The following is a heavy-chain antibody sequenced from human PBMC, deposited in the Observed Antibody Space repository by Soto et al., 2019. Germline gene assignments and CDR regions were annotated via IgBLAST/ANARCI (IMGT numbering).Heavy chain of an antibody. D-gene: IGHD5-12*01. CDR1: GGTFSSYA. Sequence: SVKVSCKASGGTFSSYAISWVRQAPGQGLEWMGGIIPIFGTANYAQKFQGRVTITADESTSTAYMELSSLRSEDTAVYYCARRSGYDPPSNAFDISCQGTMVTVSS. CDR2: IIPIFGTA. J-gene: IGHJ3*02. CDR3: ARRSGYDPPSNAFDI. V-gene: IGHV1-69*13.